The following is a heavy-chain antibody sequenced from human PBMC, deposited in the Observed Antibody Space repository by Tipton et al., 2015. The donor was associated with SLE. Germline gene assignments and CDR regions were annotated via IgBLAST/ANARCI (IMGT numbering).Heavy chain of an antibody. Sequence: TLSLTCAVSGYSISSGYYWGWIRQPPGKVLEWIGSIYHSGSTYYNPSLKSRVTISVDTSKNQFSLKLSSVTAADTAVYYCARNRGGYCSGGSCYGLDIWGQGTMVTVSS. D-gene: IGHD2-15*01. J-gene: IGHJ3*02. CDR2: IYHSGST. CDR1: GYSISSGYY. CDR3: ARNRGGYCSGGSCYGLDI. V-gene: IGHV4-38-2*01.